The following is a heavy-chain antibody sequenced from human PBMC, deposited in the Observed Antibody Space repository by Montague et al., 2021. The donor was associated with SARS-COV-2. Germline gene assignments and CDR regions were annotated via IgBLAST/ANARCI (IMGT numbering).Heavy chain of an antibody. CDR3: ARHYKPRNPVSPDFDY. CDR1: FASLSNYY. J-gene: IGHJ4*02. D-gene: IGHD3-10*01. CDR2: IDSNGAT. Sequence: SETLSLTCSFSFASLSNYYWSWIRQPPGKGLEYIGGIDSNGATDYNPSFKSRVTLSVDTFNNQLSLKLRSVTAADTAFYYCARHYKPRNPVSPDFDYWGQGTPVTVSS. V-gene: IGHV4-59*08.